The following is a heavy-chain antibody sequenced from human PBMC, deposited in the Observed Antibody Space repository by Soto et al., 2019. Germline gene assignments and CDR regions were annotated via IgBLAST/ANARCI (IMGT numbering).Heavy chain of an antibody. D-gene: IGHD2-21*02. CDR3: AREDINCGGDCFSL. CDR1: GFTFRSYE. J-gene: IGHJ4*02. V-gene: IGHV3-48*03. CDR2: INTNGNAM. Sequence: PGGSLRLSCAASGFTFRSYEMNWVRQAPGRGLEWISYINTNGNAMYYADSVRGRFTVSRDSAKNSLYLQMNSLRAEDTAVYYCAREDINCGGDCFSLWGQGTLVTVSS.